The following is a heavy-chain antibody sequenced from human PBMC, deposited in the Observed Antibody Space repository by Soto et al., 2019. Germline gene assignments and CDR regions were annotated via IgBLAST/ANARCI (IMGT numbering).Heavy chain of an antibody. V-gene: IGHV4-34*01. Sequence: QVQLQQRGAGLLKPSETLFLTCAIYGGSFSGYYWSWIRQPPGKGLEWIGEINHSGSTNYNPSLKRRVTISVDTSKNQFSLKLSSVTAAYTAVYYCARVTGRSYYGTDVWGPGTRFTVSS. CDR1: GGSFSGYY. CDR3: ARVTGRSYYGTDV. J-gene: IGHJ6*01. CDR2: INHSGST.